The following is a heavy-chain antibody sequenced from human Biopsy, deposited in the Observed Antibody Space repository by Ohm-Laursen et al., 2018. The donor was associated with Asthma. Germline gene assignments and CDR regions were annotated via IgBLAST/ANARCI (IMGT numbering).Heavy chain of an antibody. CDR1: GYTFTSYY. CDR3: ARDAAAAGESYYYYYGMDV. CDR2: INPNSGGT. V-gene: IGHV1-2*04. J-gene: IGHJ6*02. Sequence: ASVKVSCKASGYTFTSYYIHWVRQAPGQGLEWMGWINPNSGGTNYAQKFQGWVTMTRDTSISTAYMELSRLRSDDTAVYYCARDAAAAGESYYYYYGMDVWGQGTTVTVSS. D-gene: IGHD6-13*01.